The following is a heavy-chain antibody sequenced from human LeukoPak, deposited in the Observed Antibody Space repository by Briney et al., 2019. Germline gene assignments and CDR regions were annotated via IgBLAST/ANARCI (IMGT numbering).Heavy chain of an antibody. V-gene: IGHV4-59*01. Sequence: SETLSLTCTVSGGSISSYYWSWIRQPPGKGLEWIGYIYYSGSTNYNPSLKSRVTISVDTSKNQFSLKLSSVTAADTAVYYCARGRLLEWNYYYMDVWGKGTTVTISS. CDR3: ARGRLLEWNYYYMDV. J-gene: IGHJ6*03. D-gene: IGHD2-8*01. CDR1: GGSISSYY. CDR2: IYYSGST.